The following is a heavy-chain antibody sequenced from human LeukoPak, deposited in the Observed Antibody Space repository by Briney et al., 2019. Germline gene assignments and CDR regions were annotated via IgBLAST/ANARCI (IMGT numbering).Heavy chain of an antibody. CDR3: ARDYYDSSGFGAFDI. CDR2: VSAYNGNT. Sequence: GASVKVSCKASGYTFSNYGISWVRQAPGQGLEWMGWVSAYNGNTNYAQKLQDRVTMTTDTSTSTGYVELRSLRSDDTAVYYCARDYYDSSGFGAFDIWGQGTMVTVSS. CDR1: GYTFSNYG. D-gene: IGHD3-22*01. V-gene: IGHV1-18*01. J-gene: IGHJ3*02.